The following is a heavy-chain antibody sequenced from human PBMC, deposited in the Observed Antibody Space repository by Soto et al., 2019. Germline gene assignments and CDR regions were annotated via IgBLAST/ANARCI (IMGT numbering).Heavy chain of an antibody. D-gene: IGHD3-9*01. CDR1: GGSFRNYG. V-gene: IGHV1-69*01. J-gene: IGHJ6*02. CDR3: ARARDYDLLTAREYALDV. CDR2: IMPVFGTA. Sequence: QVQLVQSGAEVKKPGSSVRVSCKVSGGSFRNYGITWVRQSPGQGLEWMGGIMPVFGTAVYAQKFQGRVTISADELTTTARLELRILSSADTAVYFCARARDYDLLTAREYALDVWGQGTTVTV.